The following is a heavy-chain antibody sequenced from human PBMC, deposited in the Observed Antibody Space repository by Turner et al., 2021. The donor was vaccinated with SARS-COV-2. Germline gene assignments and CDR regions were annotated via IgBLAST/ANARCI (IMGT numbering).Heavy chain of an antibody. Sequence: QVQLVQSGAEVKKPGSSVKASCKASGGIFSTYASSWVRQAPGQGLEWMGGIIPVFGTANYAQHFQGRVTITADESTSYLELSSLRSEDTAVYYCAKAQGEYGDYGGDYWGQGTLVTVSS. CDR2: IIPVFGTA. V-gene: IGHV1-69*01. D-gene: IGHD4-17*01. J-gene: IGHJ4*02. CDR3: AKAQGEYGDYGGDY. CDR1: GGIFSTYA.